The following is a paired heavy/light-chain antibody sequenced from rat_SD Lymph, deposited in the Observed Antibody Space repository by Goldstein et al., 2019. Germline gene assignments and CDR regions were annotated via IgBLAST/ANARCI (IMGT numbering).Light chain of an antibody. Sequence: DVVMTQTPVSMSVSLGGQVSISCRSSQSLVHNNGNTYLSWYIQKPSQSPQLLIYKVSNRFSGISDRFSGSGSGTDFTLKISRVEPDDLGVYYCGQGTQYPFTFGSGTKLEIK. CDR2: KVS. J-gene: IGKJ4*01. CDR1: QSLVHNNGNTY. CDR3: GQGTQYPFT. V-gene: IGKV1S21*01.
Heavy chain of an antibody. CDR2: IWGDGST. CDR3: AEEAVY. V-gene: IGHV2-77*01. Sequence: QVQMKETGPGLVQTTQTLSVTCTVSGFSLTSYGVHWVRQAPGKGLEWMGIIWGDGSTNYNSALKSRLSISRDTSKSQVFLTMNSLQTDDTAVYYCAEEAVYWGQGVMVTVSS. J-gene: IGHJ2*01. CDR1: GFSLTSYG.